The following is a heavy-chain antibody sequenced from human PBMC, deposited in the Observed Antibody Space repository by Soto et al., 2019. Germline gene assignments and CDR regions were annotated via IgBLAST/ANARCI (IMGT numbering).Heavy chain of an antibody. D-gene: IGHD6-19*01. V-gene: IGHV3-23*01. J-gene: IGHJ6*02. CDR3: AKSIRQWLVAYYYGMDV. CDR2: ISGSGGST. CDR1: GFTFSSYA. Sequence: EVQLLEPGGGLVQPGGSLRLSCAASGFTFSSYAMSWVRQAPGKGLEWVSAISGSGGSTYYADSVKGRFTISRDNSKNTLYLQMNSLRVEDTAVYYCAKSIRQWLVAYYYGMDVWGQGTTVTVSS.